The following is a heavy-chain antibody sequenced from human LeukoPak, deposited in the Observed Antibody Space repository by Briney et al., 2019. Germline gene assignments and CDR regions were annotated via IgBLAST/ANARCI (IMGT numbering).Heavy chain of an antibody. CDR2: MNPNSGNT. CDR1: GYTFASYD. V-gene: IGHV1-8*01. Sequence: ASVKVSCKASGYTFASYDINWVRQATGQGLEWMGWMNPNSGNTGYAQKFQGRVTMTRNTSISTAYMELSSLRSEDTAMYYCARALGFGELLYPDYWGQGTLVTVSS. J-gene: IGHJ4*02. D-gene: IGHD3-10*01. CDR3: ARALGFGELLYPDY.